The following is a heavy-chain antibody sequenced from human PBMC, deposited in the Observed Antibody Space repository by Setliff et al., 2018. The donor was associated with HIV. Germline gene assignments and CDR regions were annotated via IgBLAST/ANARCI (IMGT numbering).Heavy chain of an antibody. CDR1: GGAFSRFY. CDR2: INHSGIT. J-gene: IGHJ4*02. V-gene: IGHV4-34*01. D-gene: IGHD1-26*01. CDR3: VSRPVGITRARFDH. Sequence: SSETLSLTCAVYGGAFSRFYWSWLRQAPEKGLEWIGDINHSGITNYNPSLKSRLSISVDTSKNQFSLNLTSVTAADAAMYFCVSRPVGITRARFDHWGQGTLVTVSS.